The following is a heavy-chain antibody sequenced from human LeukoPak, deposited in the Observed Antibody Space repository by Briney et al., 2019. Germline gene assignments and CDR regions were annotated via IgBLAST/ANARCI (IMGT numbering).Heavy chain of an antibody. J-gene: IGHJ5*02. CDR3: ARGNWFDP. CDR1: GGSFSGNS. Sequence: SETLSLTCAVSGGSFSGNSWSWIRQSPGKGLEWIGEISYSGGVTYNPSLKSRVSISVDTSKNQFSLKVTSVTAADTSVYYCARGNWFDPWGQGTLVTVSS. CDR2: ISYSGGV. V-gene: IGHV4-34*01.